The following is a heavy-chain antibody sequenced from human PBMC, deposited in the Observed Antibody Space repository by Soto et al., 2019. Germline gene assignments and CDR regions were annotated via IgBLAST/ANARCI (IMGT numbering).Heavy chain of an antibody. CDR2: INHSGST. J-gene: IGHJ4*02. CDR3: AVRNYDYVWGSSLTFDY. D-gene: IGHD3-16*01. Sequence: PSETLSLTCAVYGGSFSGYYWSWIRQPPGKGLEWIGEINHSGSTNYNPSLKSRVTISVDTSKNQFSLKLSSVTAADTAVYYCAVRNYDYVWGSSLTFDYLGQGTLVTVSS. V-gene: IGHV4-34*01. CDR1: GGSFSGYY.